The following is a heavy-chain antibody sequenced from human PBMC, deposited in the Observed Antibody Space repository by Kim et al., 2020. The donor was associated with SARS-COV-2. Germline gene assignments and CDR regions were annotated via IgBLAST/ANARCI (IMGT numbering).Heavy chain of an antibody. V-gene: IGHV3-73*01. D-gene: IGHD3-22*01. CDR2: IRSKANSYAT. J-gene: IGHJ6*02. Sequence: GGSLRLSCAASGFTFSGSAMHWVRQASGKGLEWVGRIRSKANSYATAYAASVKGRFTISRDDSKNTAYLQMNSLKTEDTAVYYCTRLQSSGYYYDYYYGMDVWGQGTTVTVSS. CDR3: TRLQSSGYYYDYYYGMDV. CDR1: GFTFSGSA.